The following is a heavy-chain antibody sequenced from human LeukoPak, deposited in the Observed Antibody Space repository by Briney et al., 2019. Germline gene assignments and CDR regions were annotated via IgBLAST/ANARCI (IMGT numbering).Heavy chain of an antibody. Sequence: TSETLSLTCAVYGGSFSGYYWSWIRQPPGKGLEWIGEINHSGSTNYNPSLKSRVTISVDTSKNQFSLKLSSVTAADTAVYYCARRRDYYDSSLDYWGQGTLVTVSS. CDR3: ARRRDYYDSSLDY. CDR1: GGSFSGYY. V-gene: IGHV4-34*01. J-gene: IGHJ4*02. CDR2: INHSGST. D-gene: IGHD3-22*01.